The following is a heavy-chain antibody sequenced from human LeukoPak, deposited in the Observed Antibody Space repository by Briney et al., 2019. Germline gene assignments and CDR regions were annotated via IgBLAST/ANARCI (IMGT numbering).Heavy chain of an antibody. V-gene: IGHV3-21*01. J-gene: IGHJ4*02. D-gene: IGHD2-2*03. CDR3: ARAWVLDRVDY. CDR1: GFTFSSYS. Sequence: TGGSLRISCAASGFTFSSYSMNWVRQAPGKGLEWVSSISSSSSYIYYADSVKGRFTISRDNAKNSLYLQMNSLRAEDTAVYYCARAWVLDRVDYWGQGTLVTVSS. CDR2: ISSSSSYI.